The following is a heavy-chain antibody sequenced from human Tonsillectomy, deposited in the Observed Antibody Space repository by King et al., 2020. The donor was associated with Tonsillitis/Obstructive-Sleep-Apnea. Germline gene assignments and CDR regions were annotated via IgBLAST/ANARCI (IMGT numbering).Heavy chain of an antibody. CDR1: GFTFSSYA. CDR3: ALKGRCSGGSCYDWAGQFDY. V-gene: IGHV3-23*04. Sequence: VQLVESGGGLVQPGGSLRLSCAASGFTFSSYAMSWVRQAPGKGLEWVSAISGSGGSTYYADSVKGRFTISRDNSKNTLYLQMNSLRAEDTAVYYCALKGRCSGGSCYDWAGQFDYWGQGTLVTVSS. D-gene: IGHD2-15*01. CDR2: ISGSGGST. J-gene: IGHJ4*02.